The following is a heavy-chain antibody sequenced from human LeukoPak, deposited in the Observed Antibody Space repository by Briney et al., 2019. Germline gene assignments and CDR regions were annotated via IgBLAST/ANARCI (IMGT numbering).Heavy chain of an antibody. D-gene: IGHD1-7*01. J-gene: IGHJ5*02. CDR2: ISGSGDKT. V-gene: IGHV3-23*01. CDR1: GFTFSSYA. CDR3: AKDLKVGTGTTSREP. Sequence: LSGGSLRLSGAASGFTFSSYAMSWVRQAPGKGLEWVSAISGSGDKTYYIDSVKGRFTISKDKSKNTLDLQMNSLRAEDTAVYYCAKDLKVGTGTTSREPWGQGTLVTVSS.